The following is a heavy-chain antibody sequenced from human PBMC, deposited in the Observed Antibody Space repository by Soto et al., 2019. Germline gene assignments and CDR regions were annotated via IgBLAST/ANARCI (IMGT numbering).Heavy chain of an antibody. Sequence: ASVKVSCKASGGIFSSYAISWLRQAPGQGLEWMGAVIPILGQAYYAQNFQDRVTITADESTRTAYMDLISLRSDDTAVYFCARVGGVGAPPGADYWGQGTLVTVSS. J-gene: IGHJ4*02. D-gene: IGHD1-26*01. V-gene: IGHV1-69*13. CDR2: VIPILGQA. CDR3: ARVGGVGAPPGADY. CDR1: GGIFSSYA.